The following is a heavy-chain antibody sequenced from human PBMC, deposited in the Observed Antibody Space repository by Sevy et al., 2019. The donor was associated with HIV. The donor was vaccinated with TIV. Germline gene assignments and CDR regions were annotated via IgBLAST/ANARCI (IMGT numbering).Heavy chain of an antibody. Sequence: SDTLSLTCTVSGAAIGSGGYYWSWIRQHPGKGLEWIAYINYSGSTYYNPSLKSRLSVSLDTTKNQFSLKLSSVTAADTAVYYCARDNRYGDYGLDVWGLGTTVTVSS. CDR1: GAAIGSGGYY. V-gene: IGHV4-31*03. CDR2: INYSGST. D-gene: IGHD4-17*01. J-gene: IGHJ6*02. CDR3: ARDNRYGDYGLDV.